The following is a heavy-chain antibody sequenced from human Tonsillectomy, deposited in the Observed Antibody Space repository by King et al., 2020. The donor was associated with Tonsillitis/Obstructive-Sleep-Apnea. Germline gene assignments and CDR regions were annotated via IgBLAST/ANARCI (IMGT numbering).Heavy chain of an antibody. V-gene: IGHV4-34*01. CDR1: GGSFSDYY. CDR3: ARDNIVVVSGAIPSYFDY. D-gene: IGHD2-2*01. CDR2: INHGGST. J-gene: IGHJ4*02. Sequence: VQLQQWGAGLLKPSETLSLTCAVYGGSFSDYYWSWIRQPPGRGLEWIGEINHGGSTNYNPSLKSPVTISLETAKNQVSLKLRSVTAADTAVYYCARDNIVVVSGAIPSYFDYWGQGTLVTVTS.